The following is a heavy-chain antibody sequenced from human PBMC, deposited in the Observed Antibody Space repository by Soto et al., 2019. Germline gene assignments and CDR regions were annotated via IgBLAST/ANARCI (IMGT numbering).Heavy chain of an antibody. CDR1: GGFI. J-gene: IGHJ5*02. CDR3: ARYYFDTGGYSNWFDP. CDR2: IYNSGRY. D-gene: IGHD3-22*01. V-gene: IGHV4-4*09. Sequence: SETLSLTCTVSGGFIWSCIRQSPDRGLEWIGYIYNSGRYNYNPSLESRLTISLDTSENQFSLELRSVTAADTAVYYGARYYFDTGGYSNWFDPWGQGTLVTLSS.